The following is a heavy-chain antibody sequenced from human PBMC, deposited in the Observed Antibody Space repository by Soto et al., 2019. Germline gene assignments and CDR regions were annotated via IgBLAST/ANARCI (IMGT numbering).Heavy chain of an antibody. CDR1: GDSISNSNYY. J-gene: IGHJ3*02. V-gene: IGHV4-39*07. D-gene: IGHD1-20*01. CDR3: AREAGGMKAFDI. CDR2: VYFSGST. Sequence: SETLSLTCTVSGDSISNSNYYWGWIRQPPGKGLEWIGSVYFSGSTYHNPSLKSRVTVSVDTSKNQFSLKLTSVTAADTAVYYCAREAGGMKAFDIWGQGTMVT.